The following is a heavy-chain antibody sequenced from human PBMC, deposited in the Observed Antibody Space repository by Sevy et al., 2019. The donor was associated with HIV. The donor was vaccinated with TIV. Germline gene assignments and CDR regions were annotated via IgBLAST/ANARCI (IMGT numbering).Heavy chain of an antibody. J-gene: IGHJ4*02. CDR3: AHDLRGRNAVTRENDY. Sequence: GGALRLSCAASGFTISSSAMSWVRQAPGKGLEWVSLISGTGTSTYYADPVKGRFAISKDKSKSTLYLQMNSLRAEDTAMYNCAHDLRGRNAVTRENDYWLQGTLVPVST. CDR1: GFTISSSA. V-gene: IGHV3-23*01. D-gene: IGHD4-17*01. CDR2: ISGTGTST.